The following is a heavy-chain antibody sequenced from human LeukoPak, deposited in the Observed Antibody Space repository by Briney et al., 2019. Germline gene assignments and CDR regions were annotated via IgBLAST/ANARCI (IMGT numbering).Heavy chain of an antibody. CDR2: IYPGDSET. D-gene: IGHD5-24*01. V-gene: IGHV5-51*01. CDR1: GYSFTTYW. CDR3: TRSPRDGYNDAFDI. Sequence: GESLKISCKGSGYSFTTYWIAWVRQMPGEGLEWMGIIYPGDSETRYSPSFQGQVSISADKSITTAYLQWGSLKASDTAMYYCTRSPRDGYNDAFDIWGQGTMVTV. J-gene: IGHJ3*02.